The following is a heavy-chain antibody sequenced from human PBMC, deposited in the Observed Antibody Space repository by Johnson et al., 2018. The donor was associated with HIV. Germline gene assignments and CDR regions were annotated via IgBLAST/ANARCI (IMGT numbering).Heavy chain of an antibody. V-gene: IGHV3-9*01. CDR1: GFSFDDYA. D-gene: IGHD3-10*01. CDR3: AKDLNYGSGPVDI. CDR2: ISWNSGSI. Sequence: QLVESGGGLVQPGRSLRLSCAASGFSFDDYAMHWVRQAPGKGLEWVSGISWNSGSIGYADSVKGRFTISRDNARYSLYLQMNSLRAEDTALYYCAKDLNYGSGPVDIWG. J-gene: IGHJ3*02.